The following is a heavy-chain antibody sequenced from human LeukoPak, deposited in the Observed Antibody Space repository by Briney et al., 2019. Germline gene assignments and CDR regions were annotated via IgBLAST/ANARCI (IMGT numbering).Heavy chain of an antibody. Sequence: GGSLRLSCAASGFNFNTYAMHWVRQAPGKGLEWISYTSSGGSTIYYADSVRGRFTISRDNAGKSLFLQMDSLRAEDTAVYYCARGEQDMTPMSIDYWGQGILITVSP. CDR2: TSSGGSTI. CDR1: GFNFNTYA. V-gene: IGHV3-48*01. CDR3: ARGEQDMTPMSIDY. J-gene: IGHJ4*02. D-gene: IGHD1/OR15-1a*01.